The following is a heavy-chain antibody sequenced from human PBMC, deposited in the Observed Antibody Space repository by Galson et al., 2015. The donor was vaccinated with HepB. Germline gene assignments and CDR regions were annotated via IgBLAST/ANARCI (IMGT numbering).Heavy chain of an antibody. CDR1: GYSFTNYW. J-gene: IGHJ4*02. Sequence: QSGAEVKKPGESLKISCKDSGYSFTNYWIGWVRQMPGKGLEWMGIIYPDDSDTRYSPSFEGQVTISADKSINTAYLQWSSLKASDTAMYYWARHKYTTSSGDYWGQGTLVTVSS. CDR2: IYPDDSDT. V-gene: IGHV5-51*01. CDR3: ARHKYTTSSGDY. D-gene: IGHD6-6*01.